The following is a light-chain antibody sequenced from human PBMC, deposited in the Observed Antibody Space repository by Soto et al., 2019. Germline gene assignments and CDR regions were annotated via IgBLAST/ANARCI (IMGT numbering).Light chain of an antibody. Sequence: DVVMTQSPLSLSVTLGQPASISCRSSQSLVHSDGNTYLNWFQQRPGQSPRRLIYKVSYRDSGXPXRXXSTVSVTDFTLKTSRVEAEDVGIYYCMQSTHWPPLTFGGGTKVEIK. CDR1: QSLVHSDGNTY. CDR2: KVS. J-gene: IGKJ4*01. CDR3: MQSTHWPPLT. V-gene: IGKV2-30*02.